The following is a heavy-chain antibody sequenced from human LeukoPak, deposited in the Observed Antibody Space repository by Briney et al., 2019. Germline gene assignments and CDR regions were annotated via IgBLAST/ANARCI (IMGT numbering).Heavy chain of an antibody. J-gene: IGHJ5*02. CDR1: GDSVSSTTIT. Sequence: TSQTLSLTCVISGDSVSSTTITWNWIRQSPTRGLEWLSRTYYRSRWNHDFAVSAKSRITVNPDTSRNQLSLQLNSVTPEDAAVYYCARGRSPNWFDLWGPGTLVTVSS. V-gene: IGHV6-1*01. CDR3: ARGRSPNWFDL. CDR2: TYYRSRWNH.